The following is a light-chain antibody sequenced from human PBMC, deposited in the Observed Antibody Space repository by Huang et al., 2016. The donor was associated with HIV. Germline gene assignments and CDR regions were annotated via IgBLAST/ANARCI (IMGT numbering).Light chain of an antibody. CDR2: GAS. V-gene: IGKV3-15*01. CDR1: QNINTN. Sequence: EIVMTQSPGTLSVATGERATHSCRASQNINTNLARFQQKPGKAPRLLIYGASTRTADFPARFSGSGSRTEFTLTISSLQSEDIAVYYCQQYNDWPRSFGQGTKVDIK. J-gene: IGKJ1*01. CDR3: QQYNDWPRS.